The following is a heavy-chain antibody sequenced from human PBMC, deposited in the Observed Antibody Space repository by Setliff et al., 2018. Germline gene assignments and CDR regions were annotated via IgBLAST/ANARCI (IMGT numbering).Heavy chain of an antibody. CDR3: ARGEAMIVEQTDFDY. D-gene: IGHD3-22*01. CDR2: INPNSGGT. Sequence: ASVKVSCKASGYTFTGYYMHWVRQAPGQGLEWMGWINPNSGGTNYAQKLQGWVTMTRDTSISTAYMELSRLRSDDTAVYYCARGEAMIVEQTDFDYWGQGTLVTVSS. CDR1: GYTFTGYY. V-gene: IGHV1-2*04. J-gene: IGHJ4*02.